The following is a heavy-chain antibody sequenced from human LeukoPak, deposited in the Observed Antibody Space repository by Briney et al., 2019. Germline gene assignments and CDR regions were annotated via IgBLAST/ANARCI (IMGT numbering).Heavy chain of an antibody. V-gene: IGHV3-23*01. Sequence: PGGSLRLSCAASGFTFSTYAITWVRQGPGKGLEWVSAIRPDGDRTYYANSVRGRFTVSRDNSKDTVYLQINGLRVEDTAVYYCAREQSGTRGWYTVDYWGQGTLVTVSS. J-gene: IGHJ4*02. CDR3: AREQSGTRGWYTVDY. CDR1: GFTFSTYA. D-gene: IGHD6-19*01. CDR2: IRPDGDRT.